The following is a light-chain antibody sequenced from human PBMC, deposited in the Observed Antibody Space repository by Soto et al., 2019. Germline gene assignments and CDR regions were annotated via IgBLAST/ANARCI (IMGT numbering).Light chain of an antibody. CDR3: QQFGSSPPWT. J-gene: IGKJ1*01. Sequence: EIVLTQSPSTLSLSPGERATLSCRASQSVSGTYLAWYQQKPGQAPRLLIYGASSRATGIPDRFSGSGPGTDFTITTSRLEPEDFAVYFCQQFGSSPPWTFGQGTKVEIK. V-gene: IGKV3-20*01. CDR1: QSVSGTY. CDR2: GAS.